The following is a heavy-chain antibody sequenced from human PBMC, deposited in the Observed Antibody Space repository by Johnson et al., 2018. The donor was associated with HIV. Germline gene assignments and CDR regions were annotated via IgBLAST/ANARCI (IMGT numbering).Heavy chain of an antibody. CDR3: ARDTYSSDACDI. V-gene: IGHV3-20*04. J-gene: IGHJ3*02. D-gene: IGHD4-11*01. CDR1: GFTFDDYG. CDR2: IHWNGGST. Sequence: VQLVESGGRVVRPGGSLRLSCVASGFTFDDYGMSWVRQAPGKGLEWVSGIHWNGGSTGYAGSVKVRFTISRDNAKNSLYLQMNSLRAEDTALYYCARDTYSSDACDIWGQGTMVTVSS.